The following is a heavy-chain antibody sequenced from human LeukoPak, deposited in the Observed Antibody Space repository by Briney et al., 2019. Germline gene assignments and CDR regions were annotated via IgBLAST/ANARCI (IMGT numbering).Heavy chain of an antibody. D-gene: IGHD3-22*01. CDR1: GFTFSTHA. V-gene: IGHV3-23*01. CDR3: AKDPYYYDSSGYAY. Sequence: PGGSLRLSCVASGFTFSTHAMSWVRLTPGVGLEWVSAIDGTSAYTYYADSVKGRFTISRDNSKNTLYLQMNSLRAEDTAVYYCAKDPYYYDSSGYAYWGQGTLVTVSS. J-gene: IGHJ4*02. CDR2: IDGTSAYT.